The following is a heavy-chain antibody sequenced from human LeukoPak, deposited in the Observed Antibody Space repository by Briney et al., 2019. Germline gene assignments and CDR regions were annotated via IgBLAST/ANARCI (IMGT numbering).Heavy chain of an antibody. CDR1: GGSISSYY. Sequence: KTSETLSLTCTVSGGSISSYYWSWTRQPPGKGLEWVGYISGSVSNNYDPSPQSRVSISVDTSNNQYSLKLSSVAAADTAVYYCARGQQQLARWGQGTLVTVSS. CDR3: ARGQQQLAR. D-gene: IGHD6-13*01. J-gene: IGHJ4*02. CDR2: ISGSVSN. V-gene: IGHV4-59*01.